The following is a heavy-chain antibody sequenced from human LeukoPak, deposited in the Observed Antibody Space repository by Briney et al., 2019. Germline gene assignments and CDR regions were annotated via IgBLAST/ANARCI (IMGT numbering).Heavy chain of an antibody. Sequence: GGSLRLSCAASGFTFSSYAMHWVRQAPGSGLEYASTISSNGGSTYCANSVKGRFTISRDNSKNTVYLQMGSLRGVDMAVYYCARYGATYGVDYWSQGTLVTVSS. CDR2: ISSNGGST. CDR1: GFTFSSYA. CDR3: ARYGATYGVDY. J-gene: IGHJ4*02. D-gene: IGHD4/OR15-4a*01. V-gene: IGHV3-64*01.